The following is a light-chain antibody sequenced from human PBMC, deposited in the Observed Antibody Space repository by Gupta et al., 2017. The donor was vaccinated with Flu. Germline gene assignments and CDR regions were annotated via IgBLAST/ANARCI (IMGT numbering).Light chain of an antibody. CDR1: EDISTY. Sequence: ERVTISCLMSEDISTYLAWYQQKPGKAPDLLIHSASTLQSGVPSRFSGSGSGTDFTLTISSLRSEDFATYYCQQYYSFPPTFGQGTKVEIK. J-gene: IGKJ1*01. V-gene: IGKV1D-8*01. CDR2: SAS. CDR3: QQYYSFPPT.